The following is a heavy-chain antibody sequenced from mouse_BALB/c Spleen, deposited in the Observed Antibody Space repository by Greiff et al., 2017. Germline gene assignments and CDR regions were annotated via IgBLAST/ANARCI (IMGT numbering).Heavy chain of an antibody. Sequence: DVHLVESGGGLVKPGGSLKLSCAASGFAFSSYDMSWVRQTPEKRLEWVAYISSGGGSTYYPDTVKGRFTISRDNAKNTLYLQMSSLKSEDTAMYYCARQGNFYAMDYWGQGTSVTVSA. CDR3: ARQGNFYAMDY. V-gene: IGHV5-12-1*01. J-gene: IGHJ4*01. CDR1: GFAFSSYD. CDR2: ISSGGGST.